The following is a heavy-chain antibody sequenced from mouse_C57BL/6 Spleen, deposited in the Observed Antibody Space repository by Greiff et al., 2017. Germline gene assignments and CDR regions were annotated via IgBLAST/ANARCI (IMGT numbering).Heavy chain of an antibody. D-gene: IGHD2-4*01. CDR2: ISSGSSTI. CDR1: GFTFSDYG. J-gene: IGHJ4*01. CDR3: AKDYHYYAMDY. V-gene: IGHV5-17*01. Sequence: EVKLMESGGGLVKPGGSLKLSCAASGFTFSDYGMHWVRQAPEKGLEWVAYISSGSSTIYYADTVKGRFTSSRDNAKNTLFLQMTSLRSEDTAMYYCAKDYHYYAMDYWGQGTSVTVSS.